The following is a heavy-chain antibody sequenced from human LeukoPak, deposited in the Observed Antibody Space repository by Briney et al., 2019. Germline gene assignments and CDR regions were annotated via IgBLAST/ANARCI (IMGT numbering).Heavy chain of an antibody. J-gene: IGHJ4*02. CDR1: GFTFSSYA. Sequence: GGSLRLSCAASGFTFSSYAMHWVRQAPGKGLEWVAVISYDGSNKYYADSVKGRFTISRDNSKSTLYLQMNSLRAEDTAVYYCARSWDQYFDYWGQGTLVTVSS. CDR2: ISYDGSNK. D-gene: IGHD6-13*01. V-gene: IGHV3-30-3*01. CDR3: ARSWDQYFDY.